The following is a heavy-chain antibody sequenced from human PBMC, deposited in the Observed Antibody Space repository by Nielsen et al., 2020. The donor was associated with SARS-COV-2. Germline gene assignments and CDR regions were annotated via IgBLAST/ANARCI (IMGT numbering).Heavy chain of an antibody. CDR3: ASAPSLVRYFDWLLSHFDY. J-gene: IGHJ4*02. V-gene: IGHV4-34*01. CDR1: GGSFSGYY. D-gene: IGHD3-9*01. CDR2: INHSGST. Sequence: GSLRLSCAVYGGSFSGYYWSWIRQPPGKGLEWIEEINHSGSTNYNPSLKSRVTISVDTSKNQFSLKLSSVTAADTAVYYCASAPSLVRYFDWLLSHFDYWGQGTLVTVSS.